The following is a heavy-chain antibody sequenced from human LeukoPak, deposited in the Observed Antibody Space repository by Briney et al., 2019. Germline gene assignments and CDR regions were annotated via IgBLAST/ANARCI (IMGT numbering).Heavy chain of an antibody. V-gene: IGHV3-48*01. D-gene: IGHD3-9*01. Sequence: GGSLRLSCAASGFTFSSYSMNWVRQAPGKGLEWVSYISSSSSTIYYADSVKGRFTISRDNAKNSLYLQMNSLRAEDTAVYYCARELYDILTGYREGGDYWGQGTLVTVSS. CDR1: GFTFSSYS. CDR2: ISSSSSTI. J-gene: IGHJ4*02. CDR3: ARELYDILTGYREGGDY.